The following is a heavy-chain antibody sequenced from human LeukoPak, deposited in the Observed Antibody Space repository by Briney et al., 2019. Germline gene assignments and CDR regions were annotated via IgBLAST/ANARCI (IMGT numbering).Heavy chain of an antibody. Sequence: ASVKVSCKASGYTFTSYDINWVRQATGQGLEWMGWMNPNSGNTGYAQKFQGRVTMTRNTSISTAYMELSSLRSEDTAMYYCARVNMVRGVITFYDAFDIWGQGTMVTVSS. CDR3: ARVNMVRGVITFYDAFDI. CDR2: MNPNSGNT. V-gene: IGHV1-8*01. J-gene: IGHJ3*02. D-gene: IGHD3-10*01. CDR1: GYTFTSYD.